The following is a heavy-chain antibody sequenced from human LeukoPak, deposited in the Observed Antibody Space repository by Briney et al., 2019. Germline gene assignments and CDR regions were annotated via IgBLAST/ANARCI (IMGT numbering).Heavy chain of an antibody. J-gene: IGHJ5*02. V-gene: IGHV1-18*01. CDR1: GYTFTSYG. D-gene: IGHD3-22*01. CDR3: ARGTEYYYDSSGYYYYPEGNWFDP. Sequence: GASVKVSCKASGYTFTSYGISWVRQAPGQGLEWMGWISAYNGNTNYAQKLQGRVTMTTDTSTSTAYMELRSLRSDDTAVYYCARGTEYYYDSSGYYYYPEGNWFDPWGQGTLVTVSS. CDR2: ISAYNGNT.